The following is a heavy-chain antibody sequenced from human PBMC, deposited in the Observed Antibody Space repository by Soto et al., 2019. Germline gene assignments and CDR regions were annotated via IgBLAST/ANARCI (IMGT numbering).Heavy chain of an antibody. V-gene: IGHV3-74*01. CDR3: VRDSHGEY. CDR1: GFTFRNDW. Sequence: EVQLVDSGGCVVQPGGSLRLSCAGSGFTFRNDWMQWVRQAPVKGLEWVSRIDHDGPTDYADSVRGRFTISRDNAENTLYLQMNSLRPEDTDVYYCVRDSHGEYWGKGTQVTVSS. CDR2: IDHDGPT. J-gene: IGHJ4*02.